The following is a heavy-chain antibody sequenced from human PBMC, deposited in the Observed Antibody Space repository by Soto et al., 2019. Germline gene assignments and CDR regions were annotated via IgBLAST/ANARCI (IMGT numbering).Heavy chain of an antibody. CDR1: GYSFTSYW. J-gene: IGHJ6*02. D-gene: IGHD6-13*01. Sequence: GESLQISCKGSGYSFTSYWIRWVRQMHGKGLEWMGRIDPSDSYTNYSPSFQGHVTISADKSISTAYLQWSSLKASDTAMYYCARNGAAGTGTYGMDVWGQGTTVTVSS. CDR2: IDPSDSYT. V-gene: IGHV5-10-1*01. CDR3: ARNGAAGTGTYGMDV.